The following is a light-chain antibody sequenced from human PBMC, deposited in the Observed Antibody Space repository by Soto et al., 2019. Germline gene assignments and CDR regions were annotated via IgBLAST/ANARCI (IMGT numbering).Light chain of an antibody. J-gene: IGKJ4*01. CDR3: QHANGFPLT. CDR2: GAS. CDR1: QDISRW. Sequence: DIQMTQSPSSVSASVGDRVTITCRASQDISRWLAWYQQKPGRAPKLLIYGASSLQSCFPSRFSGSGSWTEFTLTISSLQPEDFATYYCQHANGFPLTFGGGTKVEIK. V-gene: IGKV1-12*01.